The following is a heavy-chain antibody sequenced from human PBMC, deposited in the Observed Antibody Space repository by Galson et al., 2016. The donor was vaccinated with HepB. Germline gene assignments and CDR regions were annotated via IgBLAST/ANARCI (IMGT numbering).Heavy chain of an antibody. CDR1: EFTASSNY. CDR2: IYSGGST. Sequence: SLRLSCAAYEFTASSNYLNWIRQAPGKGLEWVSAIYSGGSTHYADSVKGRFTTSRDNSKNTVYLEMKSLRAEDTAVYYCARALSGWDGFDYWGQGTLVTVSS. J-gene: IGHJ4*02. CDR3: ARALSGWDGFDY. D-gene: IGHD6-19*01. V-gene: IGHV3-53*01.